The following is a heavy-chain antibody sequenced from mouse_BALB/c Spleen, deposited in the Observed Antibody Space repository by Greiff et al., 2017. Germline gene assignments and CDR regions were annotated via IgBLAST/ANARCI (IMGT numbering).Heavy chain of an antibody. J-gene: IGHJ3*01. CDR1: GFNIKDTY. D-gene: IGHD2-4*01. V-gene: IGHV14-3*02. Sequence: EVKLMESGAELVKPGASVKLSCTASGFNIKDTYMHWVKQRPEQGLEWIGRIDPANGNTKYDPKFQGKATITADTSSNTAYLQLSSLTSEDTAVYYCARWDYDEGFAYWGQGTLVTVSA. CDR2: IDPANGNT. CDR3: ARWDYDEGFAY.